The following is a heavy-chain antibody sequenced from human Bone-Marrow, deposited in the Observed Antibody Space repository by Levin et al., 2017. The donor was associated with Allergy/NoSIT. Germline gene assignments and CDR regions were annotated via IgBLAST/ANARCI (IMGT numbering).Heavy chain of an antibody. Sequence: PGESLKISCAASGFTFSSYAMSWVRQAPGKGLEWVSAISGSGGSTYYADSVKGRFTISRDNSKNTLYLQMNSLRAEDTAVYYCAKGARRDHRGAFDIWGQGTMVTVSS. V-gene: IGHV3-23*01. D-gene: IGHD1-14*01. CDR2: ISGSGGST. J-gene: IGHJ3*02. CDR1: GFTFSSYA. CDR3: AKGARRDHRGAFDI.